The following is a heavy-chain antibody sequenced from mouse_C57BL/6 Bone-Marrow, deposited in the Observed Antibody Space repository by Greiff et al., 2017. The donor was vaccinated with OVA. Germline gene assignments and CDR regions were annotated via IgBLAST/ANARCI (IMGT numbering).Heavy chain of an antibody. CDR1: GYTFTSYW. V-gene: IGHV1-69*01. J-gene: IGHJ3*01. D-gene: IGHD1-1*01. Sequence: QVHVKQPGAELVMPGASVKLSCKASGYTFTSYWMHWVKQRPGQGLEWIGEIDPSDSYTNYNQKFKGKSTLTVDKSSSTAYMQLSSLTSEDAAVYYCAREGDYGSSHWGQGTLVTVSA. CDR2: IDPSDSYT. CDR3: AREGDYGSSH.